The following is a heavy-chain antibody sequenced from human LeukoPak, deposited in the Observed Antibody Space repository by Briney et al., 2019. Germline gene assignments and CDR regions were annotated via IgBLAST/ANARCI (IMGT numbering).Heavy chain of an antibody. CDR3: TRNYDSSGYTTFGY. V-gene: IGHV4-59*01. D-gene: IGHD3-22*01. Sequence: SETLSLTCIVSGGSISTYYWSWIRQPPGKGLEWIGHIYYSGSTNYNPSLKSRVTIAVDTSKNHFSLKLSFVTAADTAVYYCTRNYDSSGYTTFGYWGRGTLVTVSS. CDR1: GGSISTYY. J-gene: IGHJ4*02. CDR2: IYYSGST.